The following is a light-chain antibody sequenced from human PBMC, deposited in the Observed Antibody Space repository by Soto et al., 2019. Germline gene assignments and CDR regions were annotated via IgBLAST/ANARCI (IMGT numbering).Light chain of an antibody. CDR3: SSYTSSSTLYV. Sequence: QSALTQPASVSGSPGQSITISCTGTRSDVGGYNYVSWYQQHPGKAPKLMIYDVSNRPLGVSNRFSGSKSGNTASLTISGLQAEDEADYYCSSYTSSSTLYVFGTGTKLTVL. V-gene: IGLV2-14*01. CDR1: RSDVGGYNY. J-gene: IGLJ1*01. CDR2: DVS.